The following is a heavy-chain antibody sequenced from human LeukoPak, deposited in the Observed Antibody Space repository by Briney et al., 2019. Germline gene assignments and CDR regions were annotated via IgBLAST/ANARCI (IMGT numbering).Heavy chain of an antibody. Sequence: PSETLSLTCAVYGGSFSGYYWSWIRQPPGKGLEWFGEINHSGSTNYNPSLKSRVTISVDTSKNQFSLKLSSVTAADTAVYYCARGGIYDSSGYYSGILDYWGQGTLVTVSS. CDR1: GGSFSGYY. V-gene: IGHV4-34*01. CDR2: INHSGST. CDR3: ARGGIYDSSGYYSGILDY. D-gene: IGHD3-22*01. J-gene: IGHJ4*02.